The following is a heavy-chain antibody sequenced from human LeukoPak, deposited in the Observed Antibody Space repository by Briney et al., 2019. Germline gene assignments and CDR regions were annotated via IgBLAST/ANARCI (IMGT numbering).Heavy chain of an antibody. J-gene: IGHJ4*02. CDR1: GFTFSSYA. Sequence: PGGSLRLSCAASGFTFSSYAMHWVRQAPGKGLEWVAVISYDGSNKYYADSVKGRFTISRDNSKNTLYLQMNSLRAEDTAVYYCAKDSSSWYETGYFDYWGQGTLVTVSS. CDR3: AKDSSSWYETGYFDY. V-gene: IGHV3-30-3*01. D-gene: IGHD6-13*01. CDR2: ISYDGSNK.